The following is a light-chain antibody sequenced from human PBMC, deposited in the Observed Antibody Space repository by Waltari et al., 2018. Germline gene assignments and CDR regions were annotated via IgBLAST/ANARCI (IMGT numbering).Light chain of an antibody. CDR1: SPNIDGND. CDR3: GTWDSSLAVWM. V-gene: IGLV1-51*02. CDR2: DDN. J-gene: IGLJ3*02. Sequence: QSLLTQPPSLSAAPGQRVTIYCSGTSPNIDGNDVFWYQQFPGKAPRLLIYDDNRRPAGIPDRFSGSKSATSASLAISRLQTGDEADYYCGTWDSSLAVWMFGGGTRLTVL.